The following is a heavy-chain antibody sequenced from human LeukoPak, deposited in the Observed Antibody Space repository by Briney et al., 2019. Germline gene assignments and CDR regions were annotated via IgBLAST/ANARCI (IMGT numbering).Heavy chain of an antibody. CDR3: AWKDTTMVYFDY. CDR1: GFTFSDYA. Sequence: GGSLRLSYVVSGFTFSDYAMSWVRQAPGKGLEWVSGISGSGGSTYYADSVKGRFTISRDNSENTLYLEMDSLRAEDTAIYYCAWKDTTMVYFDYWGQGTLVTVSS. CDR2: ISGSGGST. J-gene: IGHJ4*02. V-gene: IGHV3-23*01. D-gene: IGHD5-18*01.